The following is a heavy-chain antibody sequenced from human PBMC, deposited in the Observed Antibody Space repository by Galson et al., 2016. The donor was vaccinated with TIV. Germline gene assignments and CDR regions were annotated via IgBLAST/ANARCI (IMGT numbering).Heavy chain of an antibody. Sequence: QSRAEVKKPGESLRISCKCSGFRFTSYWIAWVRQMPGKGLEWMGLIYPDDSNTTYSPSFQGQVTISVDKYITTAYLHWSGLTASDTAMDYCARVSRREVTDWYFDLWGRGTLVTVSS. CDR2: IYPDDSNT. J-gene: IGHJ2*01. D-gene: IGHD2-21*02. CDR1: GFRFTSYW. CDR3: ARVSRREVTDWYFDL. V-gene: IGHV5-51*03.